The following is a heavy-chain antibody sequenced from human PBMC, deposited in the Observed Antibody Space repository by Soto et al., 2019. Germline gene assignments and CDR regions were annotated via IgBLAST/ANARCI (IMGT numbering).Heavy chain of an antibody. CDR3: ARDVAYCISTSCYSWFDP. V-gene: IGHV4-59*01. CDR2: IYYSGST. CDR1: GGSISSYY. Sequence: QVQLQESGPGLVKPSETLSLTCTVSGGSISSYYWTWIRQPPGKGLEWIGYIYYSGSTNYNPSLKSRVTISVDTSKNHFSLKLSSVTAADTAVYYCARDVAYCISTSCYSWFDPWGQGTLVTVSS. J-gene: IGHJ5*02. D-gene: IGHD2-2*02.